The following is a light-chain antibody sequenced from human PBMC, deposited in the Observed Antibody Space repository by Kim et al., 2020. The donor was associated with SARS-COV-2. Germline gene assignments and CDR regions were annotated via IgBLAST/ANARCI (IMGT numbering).Light chain of an antibody. J-gene: IGLJ1*01. CDR3: QSFDSSLTPV. V-gene: IGLV1-40*01. CDR2: DNN. Sequence: QSVLTQTPSVTGAPGQRVTISCTGSSSNIGAGYDVHWYQQLPGTAPKLLIYDNNNRPSGVPDRFSGTKSGTSASLAITGLQTEDEADYYCQSFDSSLTPVFGTGTKVTVL. CDR1: SSNIGAGYD.